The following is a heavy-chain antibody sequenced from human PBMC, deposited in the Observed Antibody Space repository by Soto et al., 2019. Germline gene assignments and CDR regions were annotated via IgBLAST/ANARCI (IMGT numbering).Heavy chain of an antibody. J-gene: IGHJ4*02. Sequence: SVKVSCKPSGYTFTTYGISWVRQAPGQGLEWMGRIIPILGIAKYAQKFQGRATITADKSTSTAHMELSSLRSEDTSVYYCATIREFSYGPFDSWGQGTLVTVSS. CDR3: ATIREFSYGPFDS. D-gene: IGHD5-18*01. V-gene: IGHV1-69*04. CDR2: IIPILGIA. CDR1: GYTFTTYG.